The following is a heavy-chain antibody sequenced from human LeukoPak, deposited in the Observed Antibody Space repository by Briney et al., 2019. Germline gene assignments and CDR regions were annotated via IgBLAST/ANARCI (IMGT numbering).Heavy chain of an antibody. J-gene: IGHJ6*03. Sequence: SETLSLTCAVYGGSFSGYYWSWIRQPPGKGLEWIGEINHSGSTNYNPSLKSRVTISVDTSKNQFSLKLSSVTAADTAVYYCARSPWAYYYYMDVWGKGTTVTVSS. CDR1: GGSFSGYY. CDR3: ARSPWAYYYYMDV. V-gene: IGHV4-34*01. CDR2: INHSGST.